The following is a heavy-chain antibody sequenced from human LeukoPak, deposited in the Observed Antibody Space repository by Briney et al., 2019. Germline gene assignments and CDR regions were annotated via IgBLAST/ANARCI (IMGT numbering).Heavy chain of an antibody. CDR3: ASFEVGA. CDR2: IDPNSGGT. J-gene: IGHJ5*02. CDR1: GYTFTYYY. D-gene: IGHD3-10*01. V-gene: IGHV1-2*02. Sequence: ASVKVSCKAFGYTFTYYYIHWVRQAPGQGLEWMGWIDPNSGGTNSPQKFQDRVAMTRDTSISTAYMELSRLRSDDTAGYYCASFEVGAWGQGTLVAVSS.